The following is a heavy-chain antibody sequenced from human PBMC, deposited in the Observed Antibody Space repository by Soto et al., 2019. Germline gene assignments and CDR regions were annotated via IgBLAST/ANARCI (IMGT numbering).Heavy chain of an antibody. Sequence: QITLKESGPMLVKPTQTLTLTCTFSGVSLSTSGVGVGWIRQPPGKALEWLALIYWDDDKRYSPSLKRRLTLTKDTSKNQVVLKMTNMDHVDTATYYCAHVGVFLPFDYWGQGTLVTVSS. CDR2: IYWDDDK. CDR1: GVSLSTSGVG. CDR3: AHVGVFLPFDY. J-gene: IGHJ4*02. V-gene: IGHV2-5*02.